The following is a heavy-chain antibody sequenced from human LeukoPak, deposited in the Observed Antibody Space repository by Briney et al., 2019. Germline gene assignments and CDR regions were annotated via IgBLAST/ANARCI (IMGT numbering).Heavy chain of an antibody. D-gene: IGHD3-16*02. J-gene: IGHJ5*02. Sequence: GGSLRLSCAASGFTFSSYGMHWVRQAPGKGLEWGAVISYDGSNKYYADSVKGRFTISRDNAKNTLYLQMNSLRAEDTAVYYCARDSRRDYVWGSYPGNWFDPWGQGTLVTVSS. CDR1: GFTFSSYG. CDR3: ARDSRRDYVWGSYPGNWFDP. V-gene: IGHV3-30*03. CDR2: ISYDGSNK.